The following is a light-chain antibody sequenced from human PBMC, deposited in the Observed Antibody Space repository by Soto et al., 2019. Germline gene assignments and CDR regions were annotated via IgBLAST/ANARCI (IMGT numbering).Light chain of an antibody. CDR2: QTS. J-gene: IGKJ1*01. V-gene: IGKV3-11*01. CDR3: HQRQSWPRT. Sequence: TQSASTLSASVGDRVTITCRASQSIRSWLAWYEHRPGQAPRLLIYQTSIRAAGIPARFSASGTGTDFTLTISDVQPEDFAVYYCHQRQSWPRTFGQGTKVDIK. CDR1: QSIRSW.